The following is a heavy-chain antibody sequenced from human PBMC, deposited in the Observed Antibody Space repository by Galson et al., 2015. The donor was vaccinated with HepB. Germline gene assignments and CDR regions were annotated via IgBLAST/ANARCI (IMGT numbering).Heavy chain of an antibody. J-gene: IGHJ4*02. CDR2: ISSRSSTI. V-gene: IGHV3-48*01. CDR1: GFTFSSYS. CDR3: ARSPQLGYCSSTSCYIGYYFDY. D-gene: IGHD2-2*02. Sequence: SLRLSCAASGFTFSSYSMNWVRQAPGKGLEWVSYISSRSSTIYYADSVKGRFTISRDNAKNSLYLQMNSLRAEDTAVYYCARSPQLGYCSSTSCYIGYYFDYWGQGTLVTVSS.